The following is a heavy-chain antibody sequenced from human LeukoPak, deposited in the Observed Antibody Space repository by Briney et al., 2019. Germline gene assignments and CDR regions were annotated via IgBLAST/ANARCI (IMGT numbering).Heavy chain of an antibody. D-gene: IGHD1-26*01. J-gene: IGHJ4*02. Sequence: PGGSLRLSCAASGLTFSNFAVSWVRQAPGKGLEWVSTIRGSGGYTYYADSVKGRFATSRDNSKATLYLQMNSLRAEDTAIYYCAKDTSGSYDDWGQGTLVTVSS. CDR2: IRGSGGYT. V-gene: IGHV3-23*01. CDR1: GLTFSNFA. CDR3: AKDTSGSYDD.